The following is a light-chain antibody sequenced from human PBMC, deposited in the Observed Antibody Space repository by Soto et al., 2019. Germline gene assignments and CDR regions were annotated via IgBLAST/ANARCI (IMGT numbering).Light chain of an antibody. CDR1: QSVSSTY. J-gene: IGKJ1*01. CDR2: GAS. Sequence: EIVLTQSPGTLSLSPGERATLSCRASQSVSSTYLAWYQQKPGQAPRLLIYGASKRATGIPDRFSGSGSGTDFTLTISRLEPVDFAVYYCQQYGGSRWTFGQGTRVDI. CDR3: QQYGGSRWT. V-gene: IGKV3-20*01.